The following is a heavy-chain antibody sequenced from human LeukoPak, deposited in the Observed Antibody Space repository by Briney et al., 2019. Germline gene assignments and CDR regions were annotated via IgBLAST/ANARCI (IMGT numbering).Heavy chain of an antibody. J-gene: IGHJ5*02. CDR2: ISNDGGGT. CDR1: GFTFSSYA. V-gene: IGHV3-23*01. CDR3: AKGSSGYFVDL. Sequence: LPGGSLRLSCAASGFTFSSYAMSWVRQAPGKGLEWVSAISNDGGGTNYADFVKGRFTISRDNSKNTLFLQMNSLRAEDTALYYCAKGSSGYFVDLWGQGTLVTVSS. D-gene: IGHD3-22*01.